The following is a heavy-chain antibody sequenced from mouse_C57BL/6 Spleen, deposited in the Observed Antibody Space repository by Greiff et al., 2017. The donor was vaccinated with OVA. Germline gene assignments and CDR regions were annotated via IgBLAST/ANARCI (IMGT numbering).Heavy chain of an antibody. CDR2: ILPGSGRT. J-gene: IGHJ2*01. Sequence: QVQLKESGAELMKPGASVKLSCKATGYTFTGYWIEWVKQRPGHGLEWIGEILPGSGRTYYNEKFKGKATFTADTSSNTAYMQLSSLTTEDSAIYYCASGDFDYWGQGTTLTVSS. CDR3: ASGDFDY. CDR1: GYTFTGYW. V-gene: IGHV1-9*01.